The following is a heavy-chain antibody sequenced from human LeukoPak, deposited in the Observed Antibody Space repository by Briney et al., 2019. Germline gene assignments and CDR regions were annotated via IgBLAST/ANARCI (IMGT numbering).Heavy chain of an antibody. Sequence: ASVKVSCKASGYTFTNYGITWVRQAPGQGLEWMGWIVRNGNTNYARKVQGRVSMTTDTSTTTAYMELRSLTSDDAAMYYCAREQAGGLADYWGQGTLVTVSS. CDR1: GYTFTNYG. J-gene: IGHJ4*02. CDR3: AREQAGGLADY. D-gene: IGHD6-25*01. CDR2: IVRNGNT. V-gene: IGHV1-18*01.